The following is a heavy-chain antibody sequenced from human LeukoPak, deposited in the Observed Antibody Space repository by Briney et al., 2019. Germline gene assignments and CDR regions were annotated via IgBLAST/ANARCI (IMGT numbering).Heavy chain of an antibody. V-gene: IGHV3-30*18. CDR1: GFTFSSYG. Sequence: PGRSLRLSCAASGFTFSSYGMHWVRQAPGKGLEWVAVISYDGSNKYYADSVKGRFTISRDNSKNTLYLQMNSLRAEDTAVYYCAKGYSSSWYSWFDPWGQGTLVTVSS. CDR2: ISYDGSNK. J-gene: IGHJ5*02. D-gene: IGHD6-13*01. CDR3: AKGYSSSWYSWFDP.